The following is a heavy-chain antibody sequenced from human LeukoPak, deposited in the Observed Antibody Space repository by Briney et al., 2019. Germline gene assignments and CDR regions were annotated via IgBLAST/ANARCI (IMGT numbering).Heavy chain of an antibody. J-gene: IGHJ6*04. CDR2: INSDGSST. D-gene: IGHD1-1*01. V-gene: IGHV3-74*01. CDR1: GFTFSSYW. Sequence: GGSLRPSCAASGFTFSSYWMHWVRQAPGKGLVWVSRINSDGSSTSYADSVKGRFTISRDNAKNTLYLQMNSLRAEDTAVYYCARVRTTGTTDYYYGMDVWGKGTTVTVSS. CDR3: ARVRTTGTTDYYYGMDV.